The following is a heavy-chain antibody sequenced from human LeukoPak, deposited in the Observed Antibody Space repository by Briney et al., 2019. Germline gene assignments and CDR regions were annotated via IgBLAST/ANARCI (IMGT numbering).Heavy chain of an antibody. CDR1: GGSLSGYY. J-gene: IGHJ5*02. V-gene: IGHV4-34*01. D-gene: IGHD3-22*01. Sequence: SETLSLTCAVYGGSLSGYYWSWIRQPPGKGLEWIGEINHSGSTNYNPSLKSRVTISVDTSKNQFSLKLSSVTAADTAVYYCARGPYYYDSIRRFDPWGQGTLVTVSS. CDR2: INHSGST. CDR3: ARGPYYYDSIRRFDP.